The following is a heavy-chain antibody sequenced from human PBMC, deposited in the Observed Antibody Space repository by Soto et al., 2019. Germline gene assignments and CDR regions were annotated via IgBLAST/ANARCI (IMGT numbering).Heavy chain of an antibody. J-gene: IGHJ4*02. CDR1: GGTFSSYT. Sequence: SVKVSCKASGGTFSSYTISWVRQAPGQGLEWMGRIIPILGIANYAQKFQGRVTITADKSTSTAYTELSSLRSEDTAVYYCARGLGAAAGTFDYWGQGTLVTVSS. D-gene: IGHD6-13*01. CDR2: IIPILGIA. V-gene: IGHV1-69*02. CDR3: ARGLGAAAGTFDY.